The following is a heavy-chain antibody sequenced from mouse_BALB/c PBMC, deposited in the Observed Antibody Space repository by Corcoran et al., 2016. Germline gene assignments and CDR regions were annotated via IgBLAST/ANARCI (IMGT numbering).Heavy chain of an antibody. V-gene: IGHV8-12*01. CDR3: ARREYDYDLGYARDY. D-gene: IGHD2-4*01. CDR1: GFSLSTSGMG. Sequence: QVTLKESGPGILQPSQTLSLTCSFSGFSLSTSGMGVSWIRQPSGKGLEWLAHIYWDDDKRYNPSLKSRLTISKDTSRNQVFRKITSVDTADTATDYCARREYDYDLGYARDYWGQGTSVTVSS. J-gene: IGHJ4*01. CDR2: IYWDDDK.